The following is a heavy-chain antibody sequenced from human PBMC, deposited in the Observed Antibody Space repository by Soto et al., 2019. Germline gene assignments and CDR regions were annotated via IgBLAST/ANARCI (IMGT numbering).Heavy chain of an antibody. J-gene: IGHJ4*02. Sequence: PGGSLRLSCAASGFTFSSYAMSWVRQAPGKGLEWVSAISGSGGSTYYADSGKGRSTISRDNSKNTLYLQMNSLRAEDTAVYYCAKAQSPDYFDWLLPPSDYWGQGTLVTVSS. CDR3: AKAQSPDYFDWLLPPSDY. D-gene: IGHD3-9*01. CDR1: GFTFSSYA. V-gene: IGHV3-23*01. CDR2: ISGSGGST.